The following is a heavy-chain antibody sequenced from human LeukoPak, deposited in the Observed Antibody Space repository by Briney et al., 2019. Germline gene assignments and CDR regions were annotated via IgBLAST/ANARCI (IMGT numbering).Heavy chain of an antibody. J-gene: IGHJ4*02. D-gene: IGHD6-19*01. CDR2: ISYDGSNK. V-gene: IGHV3-30*18. Sequence: GGSLRLSCAASGFTFSSYGMHWVRQAPGKGLEWVAVISYDGSNKYYADSVKGRFTISRDNSKNTLYLQMNSLRAEDTAVYYCAKDAAVAGDEVYYFDYWGQGTLVTVSS. CDR1: GFTFSSYG. CDR3: AKDAAVAGDEVYYFDY.